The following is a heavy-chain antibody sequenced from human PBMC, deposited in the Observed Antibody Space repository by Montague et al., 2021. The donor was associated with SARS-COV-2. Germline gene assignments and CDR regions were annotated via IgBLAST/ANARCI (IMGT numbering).Heavy chain of an antibody. V-gene: IGHV4-31*03. CDR1: GGSISSGGYY. CDR3: ARVLGGYCSGGSCYRGWYFDL. Sequence: TLSLTCTVSGGSISSGGYYWSWIRQHPGKGLEWIGYIYYSGSTYYNPSLKSRVTISVDTSKNQFSPKLSSVTAADTAVYYCARVLGGYCSGGSCYRGWYFDLWGRGTLVTVSS. CDR2: IYYSGST. J-gene: IGHJ2*01. D-gene: IGHD2-15*01.